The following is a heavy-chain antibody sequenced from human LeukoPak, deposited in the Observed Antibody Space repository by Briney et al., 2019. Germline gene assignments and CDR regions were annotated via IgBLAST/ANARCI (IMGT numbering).Heavy chain of an antibody. CDR1: GYTLTELS. CDR3: ATSQMYNWNYVSSGGWFDP. CDR2: FDPEDGET. J-gene: IGHJ5*02. V-gene: IGHV1-24*01. D-gene: IGHD1-7*01. Sequence: GASVKVSCKVSGYTLTELSMHWVRQAPGKGLEWMGGFDPEDGETIYAQKFQGRVTMTEDTSTDTAYMELSSLRSEDTAVYYCATSQMYNWNYVSSGGWFDPWGQGTLVTVSS.